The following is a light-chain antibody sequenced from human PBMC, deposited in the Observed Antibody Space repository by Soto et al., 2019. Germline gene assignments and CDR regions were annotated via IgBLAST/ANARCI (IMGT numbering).Light chain of an antibody. CDR1: QSISTW. CDR3: QQYNTYSWT. J-gene: IGKJ1*01. Sequence: DIQMTQSPSSLSASVVDRFTITFRASQSISTWLAWYQQKPGKAPKSLIYATSNLQSGVPSRFSGSGFGTEFTLTISSLQPEDFATYYCQQYNTYSWTFGQGTKVDIK. CDR2: ATS. V-gene: IGKV1D-16*01.